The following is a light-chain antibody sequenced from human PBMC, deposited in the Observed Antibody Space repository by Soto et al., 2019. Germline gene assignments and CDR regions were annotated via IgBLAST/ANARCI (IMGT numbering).Light chain of an antibody. CDR1: SGHSSYA. CDR3: QTWGTGIHVV. CDR2: LDSDGSH. Sequence: QLVLTQSPSASASLGASVTLTCTLSSGHSSYAIAGHQQQPEKGPRYLMKLDSDGSHTKGDAIPDRFSGSSSGAERYLTISSLQSEDEADYYCQTWGTGIHVVFGGGTKVTVL. V-gene: IGLV4-69*01. J-gene: IGLJ2*01.